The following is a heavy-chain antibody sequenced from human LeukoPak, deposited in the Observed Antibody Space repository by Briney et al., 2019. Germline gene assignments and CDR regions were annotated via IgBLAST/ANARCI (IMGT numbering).Heavy chain of an antibody. J-gene: IGHJ6*02. D-gene: IGHD5-12*01. CDR2: IIPIFGTA. CDR3: AREGTQSSYDHESYYYYGMDV. CDR1: GGTFSSYA. V-gene: IGHV1-69*13. Sequence: ASVKVSCKASGGTFSSYAISWVRQAPGQGLEWMGGIIPIFGTANYAQKFQGRVTITADESTSTAYMELSSLRSEDTAVYYCAREGTQSSYDHESYYYYGMDVWGQGTTVTVSS.